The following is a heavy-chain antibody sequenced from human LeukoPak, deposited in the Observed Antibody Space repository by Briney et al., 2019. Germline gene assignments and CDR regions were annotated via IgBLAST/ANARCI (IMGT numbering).Heavy chain of an antibody. V-gene: IGHV3-21*01. CDR2: ISSSSSYI. J-gene: IGHJ4*02. D-gene: IGHD1-26*01. CDR1: VVTFSSYS. Sequence: GGSLRLSCAASVVTFSSYSMNWVPEAPGEGLGWGSSISSSSSYIYYADSVKGRFTISRDNAKNSLYLQMNSLRAEDTAVYYCARDRGGAKFDYWGQGTLVTVSS. CDR3: ARDRGGAKFDY.